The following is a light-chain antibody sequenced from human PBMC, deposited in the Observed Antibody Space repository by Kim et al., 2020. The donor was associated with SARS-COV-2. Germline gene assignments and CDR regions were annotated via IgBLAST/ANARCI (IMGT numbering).Light chain of an antibody. CDR3: QKYNGAPWT. CDR1: QGISNY. J-gene: IGKJ1*01. CDR2: GAS. V-gene: IGKV1-27*01. Sequence: ASVGDRVNITCRASQGISNYLAWYQQKPRKVPKVLIYGASALQSGVPSRFSGSGTGTDFTLIINNLQPEDAAVYYCQKYNGAPWTFGQGTKVDIK.